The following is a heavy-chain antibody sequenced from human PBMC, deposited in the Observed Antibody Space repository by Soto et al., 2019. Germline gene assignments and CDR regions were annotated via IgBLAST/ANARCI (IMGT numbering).Heavy chain of an antibody. J-gene: IGHJ4*02. CDR3: AKGPYDYVWGSYRSSPLFDY. CDR1: GFTFSSYA. Sequence: PWGSLRLSCAASGFTFSSYAMSCARQAAWKGLEWVSSISGSGGSTYYADSVKGRFTISRDNSKNTLYLQMNSLRAEDTAVYYCAKGPYDYVWGSYRSSPLFDYWGQGTLVTVSS. CDR2: ISGSGGST. V-gene: IGHV3-23*01. D-gene: IGHD3-16*02.